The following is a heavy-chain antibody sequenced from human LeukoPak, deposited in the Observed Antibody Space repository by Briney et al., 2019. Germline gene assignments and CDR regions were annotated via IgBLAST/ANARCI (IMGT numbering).Heavy chain of an antibody. CDR1: GGSISHYY. J-gene: IGHJ5*02. V-gene: IGHV4-59*12. D-gene: IGHD3-22*01. CDR3: APPPYYYEANGYSVA. CDR2: IYYSGST. Sequence: SETLSLTCTVSGGSISHYYWSWIRQPPGKGLEWIGYIYYSGSTNYNPSLKSRVTISVDTSKNQFSLKLSSVTAADTAVYYCAPPPYYYEANGYSVAWGQGTLVTVSS.